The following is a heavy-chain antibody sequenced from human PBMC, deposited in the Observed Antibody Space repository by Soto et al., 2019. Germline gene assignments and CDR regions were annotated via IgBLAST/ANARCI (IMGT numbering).Heavy chain of an antibody. CDR3: ARTAVLRYFDWLPPYYCYYGMDV. CDR2: IYPGDSDT. J-gene: IGHJ6*02. V-gene: IGHV5-51*01. D-gene: IGHD3-9*01. Sequence: ESLKISCKGSGYSVTNYWIGWVRQMPGKGLEVMGIIYPGDSDTSYSPSFQGQVTISADNSISTAYLQWSSLKAADTAMYYCARTAVLRYFDWLPPYYCYYGMDVWGQGTTVTVSS. CDR1: GYSVTNYW.